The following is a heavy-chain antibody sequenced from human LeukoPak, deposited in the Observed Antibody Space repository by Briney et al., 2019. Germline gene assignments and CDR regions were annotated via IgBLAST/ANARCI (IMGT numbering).Heavy chain of an antibody. CDR3: ARGYYGSGSYPRGFDP. CDR1: GGSISSGGYY. CDR2: IYYSGST. J-gene: IGHJ5*02. V-gene: IGHV4-31*03. Sequence: PSETLSLTCTVSGGSISSGGYYWSWIRQHPGKGLEWIGYIYYSGSTYYNPSLKSRVTISVDTSMNQFSLKLSSVTAADTAVYYCARGYYGSGSYPRGFDPWGQGTLVTVSS. D-gene: IGHD3-10*01.